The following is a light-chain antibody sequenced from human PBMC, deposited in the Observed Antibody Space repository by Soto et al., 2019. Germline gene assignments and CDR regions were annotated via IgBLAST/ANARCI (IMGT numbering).Light chain of an antibody. Sequence: QSVLTQPASVSGSPGQSITISCTGTGSDVGGYNYVSWYQQHPGKAPKLMIYDVSNRPSGVSNRFSGSKSGNTASLTISGLQAEDEADYYCSSYTSSSTYVFGTGTKGTVL. CDR3: SSYTSSSTYV. CDR1: GSDVGGYNY. CDR2: DVS. J-gene: IGLJ1*01. V-gene: IGLV2-14*01.